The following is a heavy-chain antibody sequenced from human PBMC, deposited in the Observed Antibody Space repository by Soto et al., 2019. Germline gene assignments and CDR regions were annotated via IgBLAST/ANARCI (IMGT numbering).Heavy chain of an antibody. J-gene: IGHJ5*01. CDR2: ISSSSSTI. D-gene: IGHD6-13*01. CDR1: GFTFSSYS. V-gene: IGHV3-48*01. CDR3: ARHPERIAQIGWFDS. Sequence: ESGGGLVQPGGSLRLSCAASGFTFSSYSMNWVRQAPGKGLEWVSYISSSSSTIYYADSVKGRFTISRDNAKNSLYLQMNSLRAEDTAVYYCARHPERIAQIGWFDSWGQGTLVTVSS.